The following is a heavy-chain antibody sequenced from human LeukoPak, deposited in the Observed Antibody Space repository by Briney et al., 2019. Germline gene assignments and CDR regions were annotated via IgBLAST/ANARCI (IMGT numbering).Heavy chain of an antibody. Sequence: GGSLRLSCAASGFTFSSYEMNWVRQAPGKGLEWVSAISGSGGSTYYADSVKGRFTISRDNSKNTLYLQMNSLRAEDTAVYYCAKTPGIAVAGTNSVDYWGQGTLVTVSS. J-gene: IGHJ4*02. CDR3: AKTPGIAVAGTNSVDY. CDR2: ISGSGGST. CDR1: GFTFSSYE. D-gene: IGHD6-19*01. V-gene: IGHV3-23*01.